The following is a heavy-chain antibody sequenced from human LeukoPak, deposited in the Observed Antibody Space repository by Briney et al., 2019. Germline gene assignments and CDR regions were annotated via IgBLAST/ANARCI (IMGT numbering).Heavy chain of an antibody. CDR3: AKNRDSSAYYHDAFDI. J-gene: IGHJ3*02. D-gene: IGHD3-22*01. CDR2: ISDSGGST. CDR1: GFTFSSYA. Sequence: GGSLRLSCAASGFTFSSYAMSWVRQAPGKGLAWVSVISDSGGSTYYADSVKGRFTISRDNFKNTLYLQMNSLRAEDTAIYYCAKNRDSSAYYHDAFDIWGQGTMVTVSS. V-gene: IGHV3-23*01.